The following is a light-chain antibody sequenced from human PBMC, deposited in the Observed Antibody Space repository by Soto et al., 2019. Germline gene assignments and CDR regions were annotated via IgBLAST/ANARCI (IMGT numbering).Light chain of an antibody. V-gene: IGKV3-11*01. CDR2: DVS. J-gene: IGKJ5*01. Sequence: EIVLTQSPATLSLSPGERVTLSCRASQSVSNSLAWYQQKPGQPPRLLIYDVSNRATGIPARFSGSGYGTDFTLTITSLEPEDFAVYFCHQRYNWPRVTFGQGTRLEIK. CDR3: HQRYNWPRVT. CDR1: QSVSNS.